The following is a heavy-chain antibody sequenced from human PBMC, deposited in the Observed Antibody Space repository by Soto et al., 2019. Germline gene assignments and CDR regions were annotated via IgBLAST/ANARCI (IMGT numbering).Heavy chain of an antibody. V-gene: IGHV4-4*02. D-gene: IGHD3-10*01. CDR3: PSRWGERRVDY. Sequence: QVQLQESGPGLVKPSGTLSLTCAVSGGSISSSNWWSWVRQPPGKGLEWIGEIYHSGSTNYNPSRTXRXTXSXXRSMNPCSLKLRSAPAAGTAVYSCPSRWGERRVDYWGQGTLVTVSA. CDR2: IYHSGST. CDR1: GGSISSSNW. J-gene: IGHJ4*02.